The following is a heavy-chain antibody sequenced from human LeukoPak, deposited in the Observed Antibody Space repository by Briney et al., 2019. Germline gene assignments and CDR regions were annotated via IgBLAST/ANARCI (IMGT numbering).Heavy chain of an antibody. CDR1: GFTFSNAG. Sequence: VGSLRLSCAASGFTFSNAGMSWVRQAPGKGLEWVGRIKSKTDGGTTDYAAPVKGRFTISRDDSKNTLYLQMNSLRAEDTAVYYCTSTYYYDSSGYYLLVDYWGQGTLVTVSS. J-gene: IGHJ4*02. V-gene: IGHV3-15*01. CDR3: TSTYYYDSSGYYLLVDY. CDR2: IKSKTDGGTT. D-gene: IGHD3-22*01.